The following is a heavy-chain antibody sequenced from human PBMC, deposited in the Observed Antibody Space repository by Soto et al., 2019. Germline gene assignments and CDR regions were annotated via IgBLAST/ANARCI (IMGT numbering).Heavy chain of an antibody. D-gene: IGHD1-26*01. Sequence: QVQLQESGPGLVKPSETLSLTCTVSGDSISSYNLAWIRQPPGKGLEWIGYFRSGGGTSYNPSLKSPVALAAGSYMKQYSQELSSEGAEDTDVYYCVREGIGVLHGLLGVWGQGTTVPVSS. CDR3: VREGIGVLHGLLGV. J-gene: IGHJ6*01. CDR2: FRSGGGT. V-gene: IGHV4-59*08. CDR1: GDSISSYN.